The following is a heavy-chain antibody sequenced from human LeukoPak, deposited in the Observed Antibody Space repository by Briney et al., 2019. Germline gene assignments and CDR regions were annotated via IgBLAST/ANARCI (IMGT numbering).Heavy chain of an antibody. CDR2: ISSSSSYI. J-gene: IGHJ4*02. CDR1: GFTFSSYS. V-gene: IGHV3-21*01. CDR3: ARDLLRYFDWLFDY. Sequence: GGSLRLSCAASGFTFSSYSMNWVRQAPGKGLEWVSSISSSSSYIYYADSVKGRFTISRDNAKNSLYLQMNSLRAEDTAVYYCARDLLRYFDWLFDYWGQGTLVTVSS. D-gene: IGHD3-9*01.